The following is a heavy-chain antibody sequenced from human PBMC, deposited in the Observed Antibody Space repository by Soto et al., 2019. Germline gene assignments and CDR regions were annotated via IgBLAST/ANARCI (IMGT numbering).Heavy chain of an antibody. Sequence: ASVKVSCKASGYTFTGYYMHWVRQAPGQGLEWMGWINPNSGGTNYAQKFQGWVTMTRDTSISTAYMELSRLRSDDTAVYYCARDLGITIFGVVNKDYYYGMDVWGQGTTVTVSS. CDR2: INPNSGGT. CDR3: ARDLGITIFGVVNKDYYYGMDV. CDR1: GYTFTGYY. V-gene: IGHV1-2*04. D-gene: IGHD3-3*01. J-gene: IGHJ6*02.